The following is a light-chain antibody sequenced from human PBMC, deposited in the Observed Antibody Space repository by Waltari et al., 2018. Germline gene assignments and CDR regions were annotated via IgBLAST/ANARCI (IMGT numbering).Light chain of an antibody. V-gene: IGKV3-20*01. Sequence: EIVLTQSPGTLSLSPGERVTLSCRASQSLSGDYVAWYQKKPGQAPRLLFYDVSRRATGIPDRFSGSGSGTDFTLTISRLEPGDFAVYYCQQYGKSPFAFGQGTRLEIK. CDR1: QSLSGDY. CDR3: QQYGKSPFA. J-gene: IGKJ5*01. CDR2: DVS.